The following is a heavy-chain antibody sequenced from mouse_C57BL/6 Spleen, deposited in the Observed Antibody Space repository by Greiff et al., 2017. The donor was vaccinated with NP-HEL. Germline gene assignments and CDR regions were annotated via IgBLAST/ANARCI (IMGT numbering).Heavy chain of an antibody. CDR3: ATLNFDY. Sequence: VQLQESGPELVKPGASVKISCKASGYAFSSSWMNWVKQRPGKGLEWIGRIYPGDGDTNYNGKFKGKATLTADKSSSTAYMQLSSLTSEDSAVYFCATLNFDYWGQGTTLTVSS. CDR2: IYPGDGDT. J-gene: IGHJ2*01. CDR1: GYAFSSSW. D-gene: IGHD6-1*01. V-gene: IGHV1-82*01.